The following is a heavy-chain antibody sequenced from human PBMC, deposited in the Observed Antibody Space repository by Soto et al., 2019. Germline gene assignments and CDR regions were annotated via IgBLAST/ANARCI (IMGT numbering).Heavy chain of an antibody. CDR2: INSDGSST. CDR3: VRGDTFDY. J-gene: IGHJ4*02. V-gene: IGHV3-74*01. CDR1: GFTFSSHW. Sequence: GSLRLSCAASGFTFSSHWMHWVRQVPGRGLVWVPRINSDGSSTAYADSVKGRFTISRDNAKNTLYLQMDSLRAEDTAVYSCVRGDTFDYWGRANPVTVSS.